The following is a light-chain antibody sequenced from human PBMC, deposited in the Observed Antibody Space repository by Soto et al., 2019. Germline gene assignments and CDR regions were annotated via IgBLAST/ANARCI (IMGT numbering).Light chain of an antibody. CDR3: HQRSNWPRT. CDR1: QSVRTY. CDR2: DAS. J-gene: IGKJ4*01. V-gene: IGKV3-11*01. Sequence: EIVLTQSPATLSLLPGERATLSCRASQSVRTYLAWYQKKPGQAPRLLISDASKKATGIPARFSGSGSGTDFTLTISSLEAEDSAVYYCHQRSNWPRTFGGGSKVEMK.